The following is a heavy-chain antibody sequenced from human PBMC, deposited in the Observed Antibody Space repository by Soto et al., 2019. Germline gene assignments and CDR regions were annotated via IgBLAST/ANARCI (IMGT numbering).Heavy chain of an antibody. CDR3: ARGFRREPVDY. J-gene: IGHJ4*02. V-gene: IGHV1-18*01. Sequence: GASVKVSCKASGYTFTSYGISWVRQAPGQGLEWMGWISAYNGNTNYAQKLQGRVTITADESTSTAYMELSSLRSEDTAVYYCARGFRREPVDYWGQGTLVTVSS. CDR2: ISAYNGNT. CDR1: GYTFTSYG. D-gene: IGHD1-26*01.